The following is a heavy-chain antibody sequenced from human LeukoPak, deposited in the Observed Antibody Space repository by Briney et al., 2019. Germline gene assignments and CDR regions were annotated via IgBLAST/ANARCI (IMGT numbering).Heavy chain of an antibody. D-gene: IGHD5-12*01. J-gene: IGHJ4*02. CDR2: IYYSGST. CDR3: ARVVATITGSYFDY. V-gene: IGHV4-59*01. Sequence: PSETLSLTCSVSGGSISSYYWNWIRQPPGKGLEWIGYIYYSGSTNYNPSLKSRVTISVDTSKSQFSLKLRSVTAADTAVYYCARVVATITGSYFDYWGQGTLVTVSS. CDR1: GGSISSYY.